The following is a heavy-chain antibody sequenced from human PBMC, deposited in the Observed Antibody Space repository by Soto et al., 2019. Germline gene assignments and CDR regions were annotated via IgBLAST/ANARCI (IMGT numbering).Heavy chain of an antibody. CDR2: IIPIFGTA. CDR1: GGTFSSYA. Sequence: ASVKVSCKASGGTFSSYAISWVRQAPGQGLEWMGGIIPIFGTANYAQKFQGRVTITADESTSTAYMELSSLRSEDTAVYYCASQTGPEGLLAAAGTFDYWGQGTLVTVSS. J-gene: IGHJ4*02. V-gene: IGHV1-69*13. D-gene: IGHD6-13*01. CDR3: ASQTGPEGLLAAAGTFDY.